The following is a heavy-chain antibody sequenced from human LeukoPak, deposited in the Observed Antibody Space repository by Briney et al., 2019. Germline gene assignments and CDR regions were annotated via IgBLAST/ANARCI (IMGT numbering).Heavy chain of an antibody. J-gene: IGHJ4*02. V-gene: IGHV3-30*04. Sequence: PGGSLRLSCVVSGFNFNNYGMNWVRQAPGKGLDWVASIAYDGSNENYAESVKGRFTISRDNSKNTLYLQLNSLTAEDTAVYYCARPSGSVTIFGVVDYFDYWGQGSLATVSS. D-gene: IGHD3-3*01. CDR2: IAYDGSNE. CDR1: GFNFNNYG. CDR3: ARPSGSVTIFGVVDYFDY.